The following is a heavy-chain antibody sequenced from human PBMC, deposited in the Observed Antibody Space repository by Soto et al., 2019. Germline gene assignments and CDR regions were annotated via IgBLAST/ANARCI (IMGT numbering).Heavy chain of an antibody. D-gene: IGHD3-10*01. CDR1: GGTFSSYA. J-gene: IGHJ6*02. CDR2: IIPIFGTA. V-gene: IGHV1-69*13. Sequence: SVKVSCKASGGTFSSYAISWVRQAPGQGLEWMGGIIPIFGTANYAQKFQGRVTITAAESTSTAYMELSSLRSEDTAVYYCASGGVTPYYYYGMDVWGQGTTVTVSS. CDR3: ASGGVTPYYYYGMDV.